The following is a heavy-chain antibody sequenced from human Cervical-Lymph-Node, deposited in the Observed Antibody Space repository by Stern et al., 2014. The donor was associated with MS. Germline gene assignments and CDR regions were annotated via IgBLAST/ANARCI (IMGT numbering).Heavy chain of an antibody. V-gene: IGHV4-31*03. CDR1: GGSISSGGYY. CDR3: AKYQVFGGFIVVDY. Sequence: VQLVESGPGLVKPSQTLSLTCTVSGGSISSGGYYWSWIRQHPGKGLEWIGSIVYRCSTSYNPSLKSRVPISLDTSKSQFSLKLSSVTAADTAVYYCAKYQVFGGFIVVDYWGQGTLVTVSS. J-gene: IGHJ4*02. D-gene: IGHD3-16*02. CDR2: IVYRCST.